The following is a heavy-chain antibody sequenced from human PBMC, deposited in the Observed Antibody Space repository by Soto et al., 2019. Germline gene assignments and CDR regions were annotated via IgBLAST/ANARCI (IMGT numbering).Heavy chain of an antibody. CDR1: GFTFSSYS. V-gene: IGHV3-21*01. Sequence: GGSLRLSCAASGFTFSSYSMNWVLQAPWKGLEWVSSISSSSSYIYYADSVKGRFTISRDNAKNSLYLQMNSLRAEDTAVYYCGRDWNVVKLKAWFDTWGQGTLVTTSS. D-gene: IGHD1-1*01. CDR2: ISSSSSYI. J-gene: IGHJ5*02. CDR3: GRDWNVVKLKAWFDT.